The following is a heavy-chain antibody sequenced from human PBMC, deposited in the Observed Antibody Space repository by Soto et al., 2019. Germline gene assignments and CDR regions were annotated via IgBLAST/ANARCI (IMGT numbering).Heavy chain of an antibody. J-gene: IGHJ4*02. CDR3: ARSPSSLLWFGELSPLDY. CDR2: ISSSSSYT. V-gene: IGHV3-11*06. Sequence: GGSLRLSCAASGFTFSDYYMSWIRQAPGKGLEWVSYISSSSSYTNYADSVKGRFTISRDNAKNSLYLQMNSLRAEDTAVYYCARSPSSLLWFGELSPLDYWGRGPLVTVSS. CDR1: GFTFSDYY. D-gene: IGHD3-10*01.